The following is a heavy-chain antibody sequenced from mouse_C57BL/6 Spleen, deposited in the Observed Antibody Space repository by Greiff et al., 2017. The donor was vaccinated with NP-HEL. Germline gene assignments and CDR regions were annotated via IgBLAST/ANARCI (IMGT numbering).Heavy chain of an antibody. V-gene: IGHV1-81*01. CDR3: ARTNGDVRGYFDD. J-gene: IGHJ2*01. Sequence: QVQLQQSGAELARPGASVKLSCKASGYTFTSYGISWVKQRTGQGLEWIGEIYPRSGNTYYNEKFKGKATLTADKSSSTAYMGLRSLTSEDDAVYVCARTNGDVRGYFDDWGQGTTLTVSS. D-gene: IGHD4-1*01. CDR2: IYPRSGNT. CDR1: GYTFTSYG.